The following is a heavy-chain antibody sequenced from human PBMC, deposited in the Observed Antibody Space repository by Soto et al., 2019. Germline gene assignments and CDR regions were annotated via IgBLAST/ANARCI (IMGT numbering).Heavy chain of an antibody. Sequence: ASVKVSCKASGYTFTGYYMHWVRQAPGQGLEWMGWINPNSGGTNYAQKFQGRVTMTRDTSISTAYMELSRLRSDDTAVYYCARDSSGWYRIDYYYGMDVWGQGTTVTVSS. D-gene: IGHD6-19*01. V-gene: IGHV1-2*02. J-gene: IGHJ6*02. CDR1: GYTFTGYY. CDR2: INPNSGGT. CDR3: ARDSSGWYRIDYYYGMDV.